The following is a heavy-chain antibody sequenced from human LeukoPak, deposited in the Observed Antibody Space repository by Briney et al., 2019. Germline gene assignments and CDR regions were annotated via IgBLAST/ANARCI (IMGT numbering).Heavy chain of an antibody. Sequence: ASVKVSCKASGYTFTGYYMHWVRQAPGQGLEWMGWINPKSGGTNYAQKFQGRVTMTRDTSISTAYMELRSLRSDDTAVYYCAATYQPLLYGISWGQGTLVTVSS. CDR3: AATYQPLLYGIS. J-gene: IGHJ5*02. V-gene: IGHV1-2*02. CDR1: GYTFTGYY. D-gene: IGHD2-2*02. CDR2: INPKSGGT.